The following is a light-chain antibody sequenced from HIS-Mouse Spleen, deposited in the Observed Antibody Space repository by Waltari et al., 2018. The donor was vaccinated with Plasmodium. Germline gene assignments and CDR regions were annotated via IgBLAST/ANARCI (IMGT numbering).Light chain of an antibody. Sequence: NFMLTQPHSVSESPGKTVTISCTGSSGSIASNYLQWYQHRPGSAPTTVIYEDNQRPSGVPDRFSGSIDSSSNSASLTISGLKTEDEADYYCQSYDSSNRVFGSGTKVTVL. CDR1: SGSIASNY. V-gene: IGLV6-57*02. CDR3: QSYDSSNRV. J-gene: IGLJ6*01. CDR2: EDN.